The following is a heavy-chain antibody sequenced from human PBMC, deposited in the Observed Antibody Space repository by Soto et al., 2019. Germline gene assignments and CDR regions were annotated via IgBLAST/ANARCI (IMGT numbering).Heavy chain of an antibody. D-gene: IGHD6-6*01. CDR3: ARAPSSSSKSFWFDP. CDR1: GFTFRSYA. V-gene: IGHV3-30-3*01. Sequence: PGGSLRLSCAASGFTFRSYAMHWVRQAPGKGLEWVAVISYDGSNKYYADSVKGRFTISRDNSKNTLYLQMNSLRAEDTAVYYCARAPSSSSKSFWFDPWGQGTLVTVSS. J-gene: IGHJ5*02. CDR2: ISYDGSNK.